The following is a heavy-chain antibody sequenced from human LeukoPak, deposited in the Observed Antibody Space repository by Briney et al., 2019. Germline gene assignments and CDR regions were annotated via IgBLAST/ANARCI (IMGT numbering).Heavy chain of an antibody. J-gene: IGHJ4*02. CDR2: INHSGST. V-gene: IGHV4-34*01. CDR1: GGSFSGYY. Sequence: KSSETLSLTCAVYGGSFSGYYWSWIRQPPGKGLEWIGEINHSGSTNYNPSLKSRVTISVDTSKNQFSLKLSSVTAADTAVYYCARGENWGQGTLVTVSS. CDR3: ARGEN.